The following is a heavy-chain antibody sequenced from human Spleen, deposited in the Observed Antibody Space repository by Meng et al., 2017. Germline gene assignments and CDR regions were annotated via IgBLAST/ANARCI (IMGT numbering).Heavy chain of an antibody. Sequence: GSLRLSCTVSGGSISSSSYYWGWIRQPPGKGLEWIGEIYHSGSANYNPSFKSRVTISLDGSKNQFSLKLSSVTAADTAVYYCAREYSSGYAIWGQGTLVTVSS. CDR2: IYHSGSA. D-gene: IGHD3-22*01. CDR3: AREYSSGYAI. J-gene: IGHJ4*02. CDR1: GGSISSSSYY. V-gene: IGHV4-39*07.